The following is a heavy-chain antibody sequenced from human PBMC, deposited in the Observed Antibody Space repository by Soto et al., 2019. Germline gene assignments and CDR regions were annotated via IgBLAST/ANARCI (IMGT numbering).Heavy chain of an antibody. CDR1: GGSISSSSRY. J-gene: IGHJ4*02. CDR3: ARHKDQWGNTWSYYFDS. V-gene: IGHV4-39*01. Sequence: SETLYLTCTVSGGSISSSSRYWAWIRQPPGKGLEWIGSIYYNGITYNNPSLRGRLTVSADTSKNQFSMRLTSVTAADTAVYYCARHKDQWGNTWSYYFDSWGQGALVTVSS. CDR2: IYYNGIT. D-gene: IGHD6-13*01.